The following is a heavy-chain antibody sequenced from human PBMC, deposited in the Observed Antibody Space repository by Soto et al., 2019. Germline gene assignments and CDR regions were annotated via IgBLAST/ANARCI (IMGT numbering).Heavy chain of an antibody. CDR2: IIPIFGTA. CDR1: GGTFSSYA. J-gene: IGHJ6*02. V-gene: IGHV1-69*13. Sequence: SVKVSCKASGGTFSSYAISWVRQAPGQGVEWMGGIIPIFGTANYAQKFQGRVTITADESTSTAYMELSSLRSEDTAVYYCARGRFLEWLRRYYGMDVWGQGTTVTVSS. D-gene: IGHD3-3*01. CDR3: ARGRFLEWLRRYYGMDV.